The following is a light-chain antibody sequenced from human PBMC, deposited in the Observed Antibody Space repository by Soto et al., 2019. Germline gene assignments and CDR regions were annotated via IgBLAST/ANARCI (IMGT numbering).Light chain of an antibody. CDR2: RNN. Sequence: QSVLTQPPSASGTPGQRVTISCSGSISNIGINPVYWHQQLPVTAPKLLIFRNNQRPSGVPDRFSDSKSGTSASLAISGLRSEDEADYYCAAWDDSLSVYVFGTGTKVTVL. J-gene: IGLJ1*01. CDR1: ISNIGINP. V-gene: IGLV1-47*01. CDR3: AAWDDSLSVYV.